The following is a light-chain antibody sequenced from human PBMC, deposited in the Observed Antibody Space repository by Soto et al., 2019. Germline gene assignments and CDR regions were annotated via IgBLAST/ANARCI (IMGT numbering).Light chain of an antibody. Sequence: QSVLAQPASVSGCPGQSITISCTGTSNDVGHFNYVSWFQQHPGKAPKLLIFDVSNWPSGVSDRFSGSKSGNTASLTIFGLQPEDEADYYCNSFTTSNTFVFGSGTKVTVL. CDR3: NSFTTSNTFV. J-gene: IGLJ1*01. CDR2: DVS. CDR1: SNDVGHFNY. V-gene: IGLV2-14*03.